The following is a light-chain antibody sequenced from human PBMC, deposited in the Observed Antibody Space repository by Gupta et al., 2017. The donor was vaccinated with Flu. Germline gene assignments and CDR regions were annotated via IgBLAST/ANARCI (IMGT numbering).Light chain of an antibody. Sequence: QSVLTQPPSVSGAPGQRVTISCTGSSPNIGADYDVHWYQQLPGTAPKLLIHGNTNRPSGVPDRFSGSKSGTSASLAITGLQAEDEADYYCQSYDSLGGSVFGTGTKVTVL. V-gene: IGLV1-40*01. CDR2: GNT. J-gene: IGLJ1*01. CDR3: QSYDSLGGSV. CDR1: SPNIGADYD.